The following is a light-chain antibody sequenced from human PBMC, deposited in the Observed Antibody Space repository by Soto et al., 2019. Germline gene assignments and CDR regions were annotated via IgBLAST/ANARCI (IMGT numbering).Light chain of an antibody. CDR2: AAS. Sequence: DIQMTQSPSSLSASVGDRVTITCRANQSISSYLNWYQQKPEKAPKLLIYAASSLQSGVPSRFSGSGSGTDFTLTISSLQPEDFATYYCQQSYSTPPFGGGTKVEIK. CDR3: QQSYSTPP. V-gene: IGKV1-39*01. J-gene: IGKJ4*01. CDR1: QSISSY.